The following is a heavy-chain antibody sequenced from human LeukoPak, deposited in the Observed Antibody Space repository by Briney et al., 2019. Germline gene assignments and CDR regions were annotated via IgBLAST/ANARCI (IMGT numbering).Heavy chain of an antibody. V-gene: IGHV3-7*01. Sequence: GGSLRLSCIASGFTINQHAMSWVRQAPVKGLEWVASIRPDGSAVFYVDSVEGRFTFSRDNAKNSLDLQMSSLRAEDTAVYYCARFGLPYSIDLWGQGTMVTVSS. D-gene: IGHD3/OR15-3a*01. CDR2: IRPDGSAV. CDR3: ARFGLPYSIDL. J-gene: IGHJ6*02. CDR1: GFTINQHA.